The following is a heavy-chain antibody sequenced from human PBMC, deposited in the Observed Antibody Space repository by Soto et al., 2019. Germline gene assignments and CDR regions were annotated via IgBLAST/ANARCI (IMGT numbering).Heavy chain of an antibody. CDR2: IYYSGST. CDR3: ARQTIYYYGSGSYFDP. V-gene: IGHV4-39*01. CDR1: GGSISSSSYY. J-gene: IGHJ5*02. D-gene: IGHD3-10*01. Sequence: SETLSLTCTVSGGSISSSSYYWGWIRQPPGKGLEWIGSIYYSGSTYYNPSLKSRVTISVDTSKNQFSLKLSSVTAADTAVYYCARQTIYYYGSGSYFDPWGQGTLVTVSS.